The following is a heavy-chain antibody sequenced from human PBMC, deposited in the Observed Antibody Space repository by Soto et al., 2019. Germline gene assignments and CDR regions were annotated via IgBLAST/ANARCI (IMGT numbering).Heavy chain of an antibody. D-gene: IGHD6-13*01. CDR1: GYTFINYY. V-gene: IGHV1-46*01. CDR3: AGDLAAGDL. Sequence: QEQLVQSGAEVKEPGASVKVSCKASGYTFINYYIHWVRQAPGQGLEWMAIINPMGGSTNYAQESQARVTLTSERSTSKVKMELRSLRFENTPLFNCAGDLAAGDLWGQGTLVTVSS. J-gene: IGHJ4*02. CDR2: INPMGGST.